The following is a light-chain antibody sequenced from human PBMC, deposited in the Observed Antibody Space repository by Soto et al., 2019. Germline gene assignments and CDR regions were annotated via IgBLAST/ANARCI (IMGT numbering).Light chain of an antibody. J-gene: IGLJ1*01. CDR2: HVS. Sequence: QSVLTQPASVSGSPGRWITISCTGTSSDVGGYNYVSWYQQHPAKVPKLMIYHVSNRPSGVSDRFSGSKSGNTASLTISGLQAEDEGDYYCYSYTTSSTYVFGTGTKVTVL. CDR1: SSDVGGYNY. V-gene: IGLV2-14*01. CDR3: YSYTTSSTYV.